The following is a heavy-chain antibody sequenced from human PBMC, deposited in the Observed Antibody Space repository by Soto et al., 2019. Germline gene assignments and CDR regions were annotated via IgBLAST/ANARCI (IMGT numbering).Heavy chain of an antibody. J-gene: IGHJ4*02. CDR1: GYTFTSYG. CDR2: ISAYNGNT. V-gene: IGHV1-18*01. Sequence: QVQLVQSGAEVKKPGASVKVSCKASGYTFTSYGISWVRQAPGQGLEWMGWISAYNGNTNYAQKLQGRVTMTTATSTSTASMALRCLRSDDSSVYYFARDNPPLGYWGQGTLVTVSS. CDR3: ARDNPPLGY.